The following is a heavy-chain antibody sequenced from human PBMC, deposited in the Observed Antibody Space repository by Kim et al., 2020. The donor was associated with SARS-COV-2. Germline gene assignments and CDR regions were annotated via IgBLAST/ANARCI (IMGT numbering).Heavy chain of an antibody. Sequence: SETLSLTCTVSGGSISSYYWSWIRQPPGKGLEWIGYIYYSGNTNYNPSLKSRVTISVDTSKNQFSLKLSSVTAADTAVYYCARDRLFGGWFDPWGQGTLVTVSS. CDR3: ARDRLFGGWFDP. V-gene: IGHV4-59*01. CDR1: GGSISSYY. D-gene: IGHD2-15*01. J-gene: IGHJ5*02. CDR2: IYYSGNT.